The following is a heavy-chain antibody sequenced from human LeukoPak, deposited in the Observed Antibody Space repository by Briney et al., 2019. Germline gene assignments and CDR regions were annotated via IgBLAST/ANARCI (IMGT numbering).Heavy chain of an antibody. CDR3: ARSSSGYYNY. V-gene: IGHV3-21*01. CDR2: ISSSSSYI. CDR1: GFTFSSYS. J-gene: IGHJ4*02. Sequence: GGSLRLSCAASGFTFSSYSMNWVCQAPGKGLEWVSSISSSSSYIYYADSVKGRFTISRDNAKNSLYLQMNSLRAEDTAVYYCARSSSGYYNYWGQGTLVTVSS. D-gene: IGHD3-22*01.